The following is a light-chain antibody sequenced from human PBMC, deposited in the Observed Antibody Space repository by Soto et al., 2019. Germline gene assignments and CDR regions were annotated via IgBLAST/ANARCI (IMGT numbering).Light chain of an antibody. J-gene: IGKJ3*01. V-gene: IGKV1-27*01. CDR1: QGISNF. Sequence: DIQMTQSPSYLSASVGDRVTITCRASQGISNFLAWYQQKPGKVPKLLIYAASTLQSGVPSRFSGSGSGTDFTLTISSLLPEDVATYYCQKYNSAPLTFGPGTKVDV. CDR2: AAS. CDR3: QKYNSAPLT.